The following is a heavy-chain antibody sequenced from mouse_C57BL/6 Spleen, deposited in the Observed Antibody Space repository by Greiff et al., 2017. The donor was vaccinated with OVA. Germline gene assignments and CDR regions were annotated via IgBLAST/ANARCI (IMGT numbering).Heavy chain of an antibody. J-gene: IGHJ4*01. CDR1: GFTFNTYA. CDR2: IRSKCSYYAT. CDR3: VGEEVYDYDPYYYAMDY. Sequence: GGGLVQPKGSLKLSCAASGFTFNTYAMHWVRQAPGKGLAWVARIRSKCSYYATYYADSVKDRFTISRYDSHSMLYLQMKDLKTEDTAMYYCVGEEVYDYDPYYYAMDYWGQGTSVTVSS. D-gene: IGHD2-4*01. V-gene: IGHV10-3*01.